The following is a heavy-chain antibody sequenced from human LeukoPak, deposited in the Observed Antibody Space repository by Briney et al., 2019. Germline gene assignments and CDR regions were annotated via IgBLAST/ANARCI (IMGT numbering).Heavy chain of an antibody. CDR2: IYHSGST. J-gene: IGHJ4*02. CDR3: ARAGGWYLYYFDY. CDR1: GGSISSGGYY. V-gene: IGHV4-30-2*01. Sequence: PSETLSLTCTVSGGSISSGGYYWSWIRQPPGKGLEWIGYIYHSGSTYYNPSLKSRVTISVDRSKNQFSLKLSSVTAADTAVYYCARAGGWYLYYFDYWGQGTLVTVSS. D-gene: IGHD6-19*01.